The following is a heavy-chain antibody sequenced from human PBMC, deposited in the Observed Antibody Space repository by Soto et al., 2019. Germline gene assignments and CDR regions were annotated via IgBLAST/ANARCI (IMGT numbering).Heavy chain of an antibody. V-gene: IGHV3-33*01. CDR1: GFTFSSYG. Sequence: QVKLVESGGGVVQPGRSLRLSCAASGFTFSSYGMHWVRQAPGKGLEWVAVIWYDGSNKYYADSVKGRFTISRDNSKNTLYLQMNSLRADDTAVYYCARDLMTTVTTFDYWGQGTLVTVSS. CDR3: ARDLMTTVTTFDY. D-gene: IGHD4-17*01. CDR2: IWYDGSNK. J-gene: IGHJ4*02.